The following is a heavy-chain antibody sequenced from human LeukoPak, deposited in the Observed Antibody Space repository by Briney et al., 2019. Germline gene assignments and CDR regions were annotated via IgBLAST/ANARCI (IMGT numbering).Heavy chain of an antibody. Sequence: PGGSLRLSCAASGFTFSSYEMNWVRQPPGKGLEWIGEVYHSGSTNYNPSLKSRVTISVDKSKNQFSLKLSSVTAADTAVYYCARSLQRQDDAFDIWGQGTMVTVSS. D-gene: IGHD1-1*01. CDR3: ARSLQRQDDAFDI. CDR1: GFTFSSYEM. CDR2: VYHSGST. J-gene: IGHJ3*02. V-gene: IGHV4-4*02.